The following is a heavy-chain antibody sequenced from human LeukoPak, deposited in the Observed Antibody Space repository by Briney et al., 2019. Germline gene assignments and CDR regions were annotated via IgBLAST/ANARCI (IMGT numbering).Heavy chain of an antibody. J-gene: IGHJ5*02. CDR1: GGSMGRGGYY. V-gene: IGHV4-31*03. CDR3: ARVPTPYDTTGLLDP. Sequence: PSETLSLTCTVSGGSMGRGGYYWSWVRQSPGKGLEWIGYIYYTGTTNYNPSLKSRVTMSVDTSKNQFSLNLSSVTAAATAVYYCARVPTPYDTTGLLDPWGQGALVTVSS. CDR2: IYYTGTT. D-gene: IGHD1-1*01.